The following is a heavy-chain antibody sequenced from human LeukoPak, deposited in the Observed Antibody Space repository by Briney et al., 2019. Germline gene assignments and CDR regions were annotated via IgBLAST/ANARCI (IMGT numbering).Heavy chain of an antibody. CDR2: INPSGGST. CDR3: ARDDIDYGSGSYMGY. J-gene: IGHJ4*02. V-gene: IGHV1-46*03. CDR1: GYTFTSYY. Sequence: ASVKVSCRASGYTFTSYYMHWVRQAPGQGLEWMGIINPSGGSTSYAQKFQGRVTMTRDTSTSTVYMELSSLRSEDTAVYYCARDDIDYGSGSYMGYWGQGTLVTVSS. D-gene: IGHD3-10*01.